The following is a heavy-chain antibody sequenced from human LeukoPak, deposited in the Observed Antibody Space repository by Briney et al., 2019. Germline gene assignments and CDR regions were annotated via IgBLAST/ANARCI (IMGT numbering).Heavy chain of an antibody. Sequence: SETLSLTCTVSGYSISSGYYWGWIRQPPGKGLEWIGSIYHSGSTYYNPSLKSRVTISVDTSKNQFSLKLSSVTAADTAVYYCAGDSRPPWYDYVWGSSRHYYFDYWGQGTLVTVSS. CDR1: GYSISSGYY. CDR2: IYHSGST. J-gene: IGHJ4*02. V-gene: IGHV4-38-2*02. D-gene: IGHD3-16*01. CDR3: AGDSRPPWYDYVWGSSRHYYFDY.